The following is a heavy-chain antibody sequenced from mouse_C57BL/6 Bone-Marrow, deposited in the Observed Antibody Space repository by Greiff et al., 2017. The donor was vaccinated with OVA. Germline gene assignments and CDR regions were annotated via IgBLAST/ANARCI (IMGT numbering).Heavy chain of an antibody. D-gene: IGHD1-1*01. CDR1: GYAFTNYL. J-gene: IGHJ2*01. CDR2: INPGSGGT. CDR3: ARGYYYAPYYFDY. V-gene: IGHV1-54*01. Sequence: QVQLQQSGAELVRPGTSVKVSCKASGYAFTNYLIEWVKQRPGQGLEWIGVINPGSGGTNYNEKFKGKATLTADKSSSTAYMQLSSLTSEDSAVYFCARGYYYAPYYFDYGGQGTTLTVSS.